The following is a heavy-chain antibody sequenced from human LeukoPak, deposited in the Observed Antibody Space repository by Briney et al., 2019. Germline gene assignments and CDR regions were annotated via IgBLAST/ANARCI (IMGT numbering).Heavy chain of an antibody. CDR3: ARQDIVVVIAISNAFDI. J-gene: IGHJ3*02. V-gene: IGHV4-34*01. CDR2: IYHSGST. Sequence: SETLSLTCAVYGGSFSGYYWSWIRQPPGKGLEWIGSIYHSGSTYYNPSLTSRVTISVDTSKNQFSLKLSSVTAADTAVYYCARQDIVVVIAISNAFDIWGQGTMVTVSS. CDR1: GGSFSGYY. D-gene: IGHD2-21*01.